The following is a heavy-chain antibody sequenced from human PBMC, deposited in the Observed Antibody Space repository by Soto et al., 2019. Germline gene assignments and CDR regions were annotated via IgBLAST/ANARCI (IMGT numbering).Heavy chain of an antibody. CDR3: ASARHIGP. CDR1: GFTFSNYW. D-gene: IGHD2-21*01. CDR2: IKEDGSER. J-gene: IGHJ5*02. Sequence: GGSLRLSCAASGFTFSNYWMSWVRQAPGKGLEWVSNIKEDGSERNYVDSVKGRFTISRDNAENSLYLQMNSLRAEDTAVYYCASARHIGPWGQGTLVTVSS. V-gene: IGHV3-7*01.